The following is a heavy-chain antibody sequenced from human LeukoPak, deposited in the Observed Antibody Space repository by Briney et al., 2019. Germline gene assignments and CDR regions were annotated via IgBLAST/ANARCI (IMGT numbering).Heavy chain of an antibody. D-gene: IGHD3-10*01. Sequence: SETLSLTCTVSGGSISSSSYYWGWIRQPPGKGLEWIGSIYYSGSTYYNPSLKCRVTISVDTSKNQFSLKLSSVTAADTAVYYCARCITMVRGGQYYFDYWGQGTLVTVSS. J-gene: IGHJ4*02. CDR1: GGSISSSSYY. CDR3: ARCITMVRGGQYYFDY. V-gene: IGHV4-39*01. CDR2: IYYSGST.